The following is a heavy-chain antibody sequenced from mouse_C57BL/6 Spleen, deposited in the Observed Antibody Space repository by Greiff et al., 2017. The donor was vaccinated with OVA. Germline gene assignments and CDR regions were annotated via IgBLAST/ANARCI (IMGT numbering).Heavy chain of an antibody. CDR2: IDPSDSYT. CDR3: ARVGYDYDFLFAY. D-gene: IGHD2-4*01. V-gene: IGHV1-50*01. J-gene: IGHJ3*01. Sequence: VQLQQPGAELVKPGASVKLSCKASGYTFTSYWMQWVKQRPGQGLEWIGEIDPSDSYTNYNQKFKGKATLTVDTSSSTAYMQLSSLPSEDSAVYYCARVGYDYDFLFAYWGQGTLVTVSA. CDR1: GYTFTSYW.